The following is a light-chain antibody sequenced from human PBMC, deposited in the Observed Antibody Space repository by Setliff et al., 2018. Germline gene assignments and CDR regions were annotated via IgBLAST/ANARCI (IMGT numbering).Light chain of an antibody. V-gene: IGKV1-5*03. J-gene: IGKJ3*01. CDR2: KAS. CDR3: QQYNSYLVT. Sequence: DIQMTQSPSTLSASVGDRVTITCRASQSISSWLAWYQQKPGKAPKLLIYKASSLESGVPSRFSGSGSGTEFTLTISSLQPDDFATYYCQQYNSYLVTFGPGTKGISN. CDR1: QSISSW.